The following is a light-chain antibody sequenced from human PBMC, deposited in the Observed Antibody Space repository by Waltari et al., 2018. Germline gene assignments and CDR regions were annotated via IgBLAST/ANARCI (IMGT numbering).Light chain of an antibody. CDR1: CSDVGRYVL. J-gene: IGLJ2*01. CDR3: CSYAGSSVFKVL. CDR2: EVN. Sequence: QSALTQPASVSGSPGQSITISCTGTCSDVGRYVLVSWYQQHPGKAPKLMIYEVNKRPSGVSDRFSGSKSGSTAFLTISGLQAEDEAHYYCCSYAGSSVFKVLFGGGTKLTVL. V-gene: IGLV2-23*02.